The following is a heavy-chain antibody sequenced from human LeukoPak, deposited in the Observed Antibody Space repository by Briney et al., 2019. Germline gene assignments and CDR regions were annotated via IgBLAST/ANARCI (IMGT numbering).Heavy chain of an antibody. CDR2: INHSGST. V-gene: IGHV4-34*01. CDR3: ARGGDIVATIMGAFDY. J-gene: IGHJ4*02. Sequence: SETLSLTCAVYGXSFSGYYWSWIRQPPGKGLEWIGEINHSGSTNYNPSLKSRVTISVDTSKNQFSLKLSSVTAADTAVYYCARGGDIVATIMGAFDYWGQGTLVTVSS. D-gene: IGHD5-12*01. CDR1: GXSFSGYY.